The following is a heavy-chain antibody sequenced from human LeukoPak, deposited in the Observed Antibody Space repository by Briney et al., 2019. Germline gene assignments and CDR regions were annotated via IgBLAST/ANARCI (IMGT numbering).Heavy chain of an antibody. CDR2: IGTAGNT. J-gene: IGHJ4*02. CDR1: GLTFSSHD. CDR3: ARSKSHSSGWTDFDC. V-gene: IGHV3-13*01. Sequence: LTGGSLRLSCAASGLTFSSHDMHWVRQPTGKGLEWVSVIGTAGNTYYTDSVKGRFTISRENAKNSLYLQMDNLRAEDTAVYYCARSKSHSSGWTDFDCWGQGTLVTVSS. D-gene: IGHD6-19*01.